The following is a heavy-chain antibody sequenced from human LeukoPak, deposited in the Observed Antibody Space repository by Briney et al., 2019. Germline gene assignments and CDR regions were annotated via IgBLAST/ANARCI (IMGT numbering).Heavy chain of an antibody. CDR3: ARDKGYQLLRGGEYFDY. Sequence: SETLCVTCTVSGASINSYYWNWIRQSAGKGLEWIGRIYTSGGTDYNPSLKSRVTMSLDTSKNHLSLKMTSVTAADTAIYYCARDKGYQLLRGGEYFDYWGQGTLVTVSS. CDR2: IYTSGGT. D-gene: IGHD2-15*01. CDR1: GASINSYY. V-gene: IGHV4-4*07. J-gene: IGHJ4*02.